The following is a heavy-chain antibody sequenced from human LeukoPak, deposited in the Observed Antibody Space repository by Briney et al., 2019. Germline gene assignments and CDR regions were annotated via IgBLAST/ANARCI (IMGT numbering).Heavy chain of an antibody. Sequence: SETLSLTCAVYGGSCDDYYCSWLRQPPGKGLEWIGEIHPSGIFYYNSSLLSRVTISIDTSKSQFSLKLTSVTAADTAFYYCARGRDRSKAGDHWGQGSLVTVSS. CDR1: GGSCDDYY. V-gene: IGHV4-34*01. J-gene: IGHJ4*02. D-gene: IGHD5-24*01. CDR3: ARGRDRSKAGDH. CDR2: IHPSGIF.